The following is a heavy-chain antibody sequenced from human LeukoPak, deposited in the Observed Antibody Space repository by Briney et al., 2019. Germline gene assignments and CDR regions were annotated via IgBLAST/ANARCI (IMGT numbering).Heavy chain of an antibody. V-gene: IGHV3-23*01. CDR3: AKDLSYGLDV. CDR2: LSGNGGST. J-gene: IGHJ6*02. Sequence: PGGSLRLSCATSGFTFRSYAMSWVRQAPGKGLEWVSALSGNGGSTYYAGSVKGRFTISRDNSKNILYLQMNSLRAEGTALYYCAKDLSYGLDVWGQGTTVTVSS. CDR1: GFTFRSYA. D-gene: IGHD3-16*01.